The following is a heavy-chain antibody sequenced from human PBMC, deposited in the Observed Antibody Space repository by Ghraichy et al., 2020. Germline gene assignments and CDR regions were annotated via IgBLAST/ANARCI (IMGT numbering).Heavy chain of an antibody. D-gene: IGHD5-18*01. CDR1: GFTFSSYA. Sequence: GSLRLSCAASGFTFSSYAMHWVRQAPGKGLEYVSAISSNGGSTYYANSVKGRFTISRDNSKNTLYLQMGSLRAEDMAVYYCARGGYSVRYGMDVWGQGTTVTVSS. CDR3: ARGGYSVRYGMDV. CDR2: ISSNGGST. J-gene: IGHJ6*02. V-gene: IGHV3-64*01.